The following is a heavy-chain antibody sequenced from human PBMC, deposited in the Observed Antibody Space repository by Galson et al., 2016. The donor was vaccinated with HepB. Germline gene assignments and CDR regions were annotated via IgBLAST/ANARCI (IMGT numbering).Heavy chain of an antibody. CDR3: AREGSSHPKVNWFDP. J-gene: IGHJ5*02. CDR1: GGSINNYF. Sequence: LSLTCTVSGGSINNYFWSWIRQPPGKGLEWIGYIYSSGSTTYNPSLKSRVTISIDTSKNQFSLNLSSVTAADTAVYYCAREGSSHPKVNWFDPWGQGTLVTVSS. V-gene: IGHV4-59*01. D-gene: IGHD6-19*01. CDR2: IYSSGST.